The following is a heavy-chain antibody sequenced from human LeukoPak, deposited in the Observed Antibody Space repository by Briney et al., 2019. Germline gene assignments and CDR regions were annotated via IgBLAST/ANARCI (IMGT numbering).Heavy chain of an antibody. D-gene: IGHD3-22*01. J-gene: IGHJ4*02. CDR1: GYTFIDYY. Sequence: GASVKVSCKASGYTFIDYYMHWVRQAPGQGLEWMGWINPNSGGTNYAQNFQGRVTMTRDTSISTAYMELSRLRSDDTAVYYCARDLSRVGYYYDSSGYYWYWGQGTLVTVSS. CDR3: ARDLSRVGYYYDSSGYYWY. V-gene: IGHV1-2*02. CDR2: INPNSGGT.